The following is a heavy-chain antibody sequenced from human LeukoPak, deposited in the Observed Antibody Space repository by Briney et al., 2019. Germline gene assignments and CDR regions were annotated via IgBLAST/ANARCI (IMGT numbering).Heavy chain of an antibody. J-gene: IGHJ4*02. V-gene: IGHV3-53*01. CDR3: AKDAWGSSGWYYFDY. D-gene: IGHD6-19*01. CDR1: ELSVSTNC. Sequence: GGSLRLSCAASELSVSTNCMTWVRQAPGKGLEWVSFIYSDGSTYYADSVKGRFTISRDNSKNTLYLQMNSLRAEDTAVYYCAKDAWGSSGWYYFDYWGQGTLVTVSS. CDR2: IYSDGST.